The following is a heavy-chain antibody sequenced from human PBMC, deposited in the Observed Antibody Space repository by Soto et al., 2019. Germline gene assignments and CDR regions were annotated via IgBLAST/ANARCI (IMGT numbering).Heavy chain of an antibody. V-gene: IGHV3-66*01. CDR2: IYSGGNT. D-gene: IGHD1-26*01. CDR1: GLTVSNNY. J-gene: IGHJ4*02. CDR3: TPGREQNFQ. Sequence: EVLLVESGGGLVQPGGSLRLSCAASGLTVSNNYITWVRQAPGKGLEWVSLIYSGGNTYYADSVKGRFTISRDSSRNTVYLQIHSLRPEDTAVYYCTPGREQNFQWGQGTLVIVSS.